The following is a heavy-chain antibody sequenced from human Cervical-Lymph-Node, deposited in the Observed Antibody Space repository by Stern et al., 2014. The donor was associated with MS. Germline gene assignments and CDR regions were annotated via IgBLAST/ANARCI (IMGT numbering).Heavy chain of an antibody. V-gene: IGHV1-69*01. CDR3: AREHHGGNFAA. CDR2: IVPIFEKS. CDR1: GATFSTNG. D-gene: IGHD4-23*01. J-gene: IGHJ5*02. Sequence: QVQLGQSGAEVKKPGSSVKVSCKVSGATFSTNGISWVRQGPGKGLEWMGAIVPIFEKSNYAQKFRGRVSITADESTNTAYMELTSLTSEDTGVYYCAREHHGGNFAAWGQGTLVTVSS.